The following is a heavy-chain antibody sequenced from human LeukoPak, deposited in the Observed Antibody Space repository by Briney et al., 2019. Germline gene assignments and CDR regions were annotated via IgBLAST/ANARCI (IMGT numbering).Heavy chain of an antibody. CDR1: GVSVSSGSYY. CDR3: ARIWLRAFDI. J-gene: IGHJ3*02. CDR2: IYYSGST. V-gene: IGHV4-61*01. D-gene: IGHD5-24*01. Sequence: PSETLSLTCTVSGVSVSSGSYYWSWIRQPPGKGLEWIGYIYYSGSTNYNPSLKSRVTISVDTSKNQFSLKLSSVTAADTAVYYCARIWLRAFDIWGQGTMVTVSS.